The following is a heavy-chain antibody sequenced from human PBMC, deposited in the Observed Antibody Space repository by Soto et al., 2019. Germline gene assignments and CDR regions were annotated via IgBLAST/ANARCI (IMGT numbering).Heavy chain of an antibody. CDR2: IYYSGST. D-gene: IGHD3-10*01. J-gene: IGHJ4*02. Sequence: QVQLQESGPGLVKPSQTLSLTCTVSGGSISSGGYYWSWIRQHPGKGLEWIGYIYYSGSTYYNPSLKSRITIALDTSTSQISLKLSSVTAADTAVYYCARGSAVTIRGWGQGTLVTVSS. CDR1: GGSISSGGYY. V-gene: IGHV4-31*03. CDR3: ARGSAVTIRG.